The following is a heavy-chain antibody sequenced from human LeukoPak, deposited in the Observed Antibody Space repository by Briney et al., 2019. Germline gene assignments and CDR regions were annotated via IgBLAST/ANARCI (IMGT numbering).Heavy chain of an antibody. V-gene: IGHV3-7*01. CDR1: GLTFNKYW. Sequence: GGSLRLSCEASGLTFNKYWMTWVRQAPGKGLEWVANIKQDGSEKNYVDCVNGRFTISRDDSTDTLNLQMHSLRAEDTAVYYCAKAYHYGDYYYFMDVWGKGTTVIISS. CDR3: AKAYHYGDYYYFMDV. D-gene: IGHD4-17*01. J-gene: IGHJ6*03. CDR2: IKQDGSEK.